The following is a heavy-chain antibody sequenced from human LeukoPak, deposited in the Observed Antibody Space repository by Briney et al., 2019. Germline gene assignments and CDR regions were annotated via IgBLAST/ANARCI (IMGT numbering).Heavy chain of an antibody. J-gene: IGHJ4*02. CDR1: GYTFTSYY. CDR2: INPSGGST. D-gene: IGHD4-11*01. Sequence: WASVKVSCKASGYTFTSYYMHWVRQAPGQGLEWMGIINPSGGSTSYAQKFQGRVTMTRDMSTSTVCMELSSLRSEDTAVYYCAREEGTYSNYEWGDYWGQGTLVTVSS. V-gene: IGHV1-46*01. CDR3: AREEGTYSNYEWGDY.